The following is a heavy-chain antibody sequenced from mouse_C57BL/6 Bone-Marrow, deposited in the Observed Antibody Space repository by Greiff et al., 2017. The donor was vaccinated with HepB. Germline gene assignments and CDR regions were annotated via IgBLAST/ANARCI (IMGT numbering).Heavy chain of an antibody. J-gene: IGHJ1*03. CDR1: GYTFTSYG. V-gene: IGHV1-81*01. D-gene: IGHD2-14*01. CDR3: ARGRPWVRVWYFDV. Sequence: QVQLKESGAELARPGASVKLSCKASGYTFTSYGISWVKQRTGQGLEWIGEIYPRSGNTYYNEKFKGKATLTADKSSSTAYMELRSLTSEDSAVYFCARGRPWVRVWYFDVWGTGTTVTVSS. CDR2: IYPRSGNT.